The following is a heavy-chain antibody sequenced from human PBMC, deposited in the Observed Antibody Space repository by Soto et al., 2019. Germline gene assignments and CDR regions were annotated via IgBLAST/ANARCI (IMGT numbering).Heavy chain of an antibody. V-gene: IGHV3-13*04. CDR1: GITFRSYD. J-gene: IGHJ4*02. CDR3: ARAIGPTIFDY. Sequence: LWLSCSASGITFRSYDMHWVRQGPGNGLEWVSAIGTAVNKNYAGSVKGRFTISRENAKNSLYLQMNSLRAGETAIYFCARAIGPTIFDYWGQGTLVTVTS. D-gene: IGHD3-22*01. CDR2: IGTAVNK.